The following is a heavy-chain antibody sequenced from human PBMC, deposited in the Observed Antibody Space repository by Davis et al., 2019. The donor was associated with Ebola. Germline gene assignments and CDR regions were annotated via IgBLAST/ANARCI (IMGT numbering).Heavy chain of an antibody. CDR1: GYTFTSYG. CDR2: ISTYNGNT. Sequence: ASVKVSCKASGYTFTSYGISWVRQAPGQGLEWMGWISTYNGNTNYAQKLQGRVTMTTDTSTSTAYMELRSLRSDDTAVYYCARDPNRRDGYNSFDYWGQGTLVTVSS. J-gene: IGHJ4*02. V-gene: IGHV1-18*01. CDR3: ARDPNRRDGYNSFDY. D-gene: IGHD5-24*01.